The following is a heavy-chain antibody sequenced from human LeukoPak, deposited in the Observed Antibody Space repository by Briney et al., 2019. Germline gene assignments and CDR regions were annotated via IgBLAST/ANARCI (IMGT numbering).Heavy chain of an antibody. CDR3: AKDRIPRTCGVNGAFDI. CDR1: GFTFSSYA. V-gene: IGHV3-23*01. CDR2: ISGSGGST. Sequence: QPGGSLRLSCAASGFTFSSYAMNWVRQAPGKGLEWVSAISGSGGSTYYADSVKGRFTISRDNSKNTLYLQMNSLRAEDTAVYYCAKDRIPRTCGVNGAFDIWGQGTMVTVSS. J-gene: IGHJ3*02. D-gene: IGHD2-8*01.